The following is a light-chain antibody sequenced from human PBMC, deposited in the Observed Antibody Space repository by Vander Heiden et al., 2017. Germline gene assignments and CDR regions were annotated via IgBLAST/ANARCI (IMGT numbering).Light chain of an antibody. V-gene: IGLV1-40*01. CDR1: SSNIGAGYD. CDR3: QSYDSSLSGYV. Sequence: SVLTPPPSVSGAPGQRVTISCTGGSSNIGAGYDVHWYQQLPGTPPKLLIYGNSNRPAGVPDRFSGSKSGTSASLAITGLQAEDEADYYCQSYDSSLSGYVFGTGTKVTVL. CDR2: GNS. J-gene: IGLJ1*01.